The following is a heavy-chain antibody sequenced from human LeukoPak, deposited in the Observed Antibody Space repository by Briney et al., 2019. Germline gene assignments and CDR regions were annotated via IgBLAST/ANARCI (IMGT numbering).Heavy chain of an antibody. CDR3: AKDQSGYTVYYFDY. CDR2: ISGGGGST. V-gene: IGHV3-23*01. D-gene: IGHD5/OR15-5a*01. J-gene: IGHJ4*02. Sequence: PGGSLRLSCAASGLTFSSYAMSWVRQARGKGLEWVSAISGGGGSTYYADSVKGRFTISRDNSKNTLYLQMNSLRAEDTAVYYCAKDQSGYTVYYFDYWGQGTLVTVSS. CDR1: GLTFSSYA.